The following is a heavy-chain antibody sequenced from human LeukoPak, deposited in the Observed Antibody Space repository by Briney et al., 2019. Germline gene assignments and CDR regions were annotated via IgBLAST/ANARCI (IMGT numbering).Heavy chain of an antibody. V-gene: IGHV4-34*01. CDR2: INHSGST. CDR1: GGSFSGYS. CDR3: ARTYPYCTNGVCYRFGYFDY. Sequence: TSETLSLTCAVYGGSFSGYSWSWIRQPPGKGLEWIGDINHSGSTNYNPSLKSRVTISVDTSKSQFPLKLSSVTAADTAVYYCARTYPYCTNGVCYRFGYFDYWGQGTLVTVSS. J-gene: IGHJ4*02. D-gene: IGHD2-8*01.